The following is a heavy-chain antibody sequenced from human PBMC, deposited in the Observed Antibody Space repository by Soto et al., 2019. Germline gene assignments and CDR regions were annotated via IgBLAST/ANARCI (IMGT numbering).Heavy chain of an antibody. V-gene: IGHV3-23*01. CDR1: GFTFNPYA. CDR2: IRGSGAGT. CDR3: AKGFGISWQYYFDY. J-gene: IGHJ4*02. Sequence: VQLLESGGGLAQPGGSLRLSCAASGFTFNPYAMNWVRQAPGKGLEWVSTIRGSGAGTYYADSVKGRFTISRDNPKNTLYLQMNSLRAEDTAVYFCAKGFGISWQYYFDYWGQGTLVTVSS. D-gene: IGHD6-13*01.